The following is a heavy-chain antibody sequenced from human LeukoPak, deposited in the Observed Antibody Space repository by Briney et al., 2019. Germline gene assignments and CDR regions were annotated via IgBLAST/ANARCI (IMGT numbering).Heavy chain of an antibody. D-gene: IGHD3-10*01. CDR1: GFTFSSYE. CDR2: ISSSGSTI. CDR3: ARGPLYGSEEGPNDY. V-gene: IGHV3-48*03. Sequence: GGSLRLSCAASGFTFSSYEMNWVRQAPGKGLEWVSYISSSGSTIYYADSVKGRFTISRDNAKNTLYLQMNSLRAEDTAVYYCARGPLYGSEEGPNDYWGQGTLVTVSS. J-gene: IGHJ4*02.